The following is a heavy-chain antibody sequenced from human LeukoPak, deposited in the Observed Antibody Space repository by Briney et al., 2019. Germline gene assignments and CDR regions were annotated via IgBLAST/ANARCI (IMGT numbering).Heavy chain of an antibody. D-gene: IGHD3-16*01. CDR1: GGSISSYY. J-gene: IGHJ6*02. V-gene: IGHV4-59*01. CDR3: ARDASRSGDHYYYYYGMDV. CDR2: IYYSGST. Sequence: SETLSLTCAVSGGSISSYYWSWIRQPPGKGLEWIGDIYYSGSTNYNPSLKSRVTISVDTSKNQFSLKLSSVTAADTAVYYCARDASRSGDHYYYYYGMDVWGQGTTVTVSS.